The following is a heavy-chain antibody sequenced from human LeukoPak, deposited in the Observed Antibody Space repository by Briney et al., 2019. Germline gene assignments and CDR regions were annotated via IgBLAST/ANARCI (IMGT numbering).Heavy chain of an antibody. V-gene: IGHV3-23*01. D-gene: IGHD2-2*01. CDR3: AKDRSCSVTSCDLNWFDP. J-gene: IGHJ5*02. CDR1: GFTFSSYA. CDR2: ISGSGGST. Sequence: PGGSLRLSCAASGFTFSSYAMSWVRQAPGKGLEWVSAISGSGGSTYYADSVKGRFTISRDNSKNTLYLQMNSLRAEHTAVYYCAKDRSCSVTSCDLNWFDPWGQGTLVTVSS.